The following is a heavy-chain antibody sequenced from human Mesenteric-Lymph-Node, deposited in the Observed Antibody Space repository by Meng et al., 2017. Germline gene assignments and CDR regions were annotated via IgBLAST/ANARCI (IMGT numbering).Heavy chain of an antibody. D-gene: IGHD3-3*01. CDR1: GYTFTGYY. CDR3: ARTTLARKYYDFWSGYYSSGEQNGMDV. J-gene: IGHJ6*02. Sequence: ASVKVSCKASGYTFTGYYMHWVRQAPGQGLEWMGRINPNSGGTNYAQKFQGRVTITADKSTSTAYMELSSLRSEDTAVYYCARTTLARKYYDFWSGYYSSGEQNGMDVWGQGTSVTVSS. V-gene: IGHV1-2*06. CDR2: INPNSGGT.